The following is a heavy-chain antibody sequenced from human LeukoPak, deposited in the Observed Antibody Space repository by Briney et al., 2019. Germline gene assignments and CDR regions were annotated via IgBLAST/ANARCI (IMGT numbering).Heavy chain of an antibody. J-gene: IGHJ4*02. CDR2: IIYSGGAA. D-gene: IGHD3-22*01. Sequence: GGSLRLSCAASGSTFSRSAMTWVRQGPGTGLEFVASIIYSGGAAYYADSVKGRFTISGDNSKNTLYLQMNSLRAEDTALYYCAKDGLYYDGSEHVYYFDSWGQGTLVTVSS. CDR1: GSTFSRSA. CDR3: AKDGLYYDGSEHVYYFDS. V-gene: IGHV3-23*01.